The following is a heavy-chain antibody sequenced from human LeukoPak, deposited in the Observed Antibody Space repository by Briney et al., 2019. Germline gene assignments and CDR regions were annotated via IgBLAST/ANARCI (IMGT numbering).Heavy chain of an antibody. V-gene: IGHV3-7*01. CDR3: ARSPIAAAPLEN. D-gene: IGHD6-13*01. Sequence: GGSLRLSCAASGFTLSSYGMTWVRQAPGKGLEWVANIKRDGSEKYYVDSVRGRFTISRDNAKNSLYLQMNSLRAEDTAVYYCARSPIAAAPLENWGQGTLVTVSS. CDR1: GFTLSSYG. J-gene: IGHJ4*02. CDR2: IKRDGSEK.